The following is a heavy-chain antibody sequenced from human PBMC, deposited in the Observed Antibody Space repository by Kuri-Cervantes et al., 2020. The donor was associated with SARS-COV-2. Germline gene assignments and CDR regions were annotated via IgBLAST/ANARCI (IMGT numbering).Heavy chain of an antibody. CDR1: GFTFSYHG. V-gene: IGHV3-33*01. J-gene: IGHJ3*02. Sequence: GGSLRLSCAASGFTFSYHGMHWVRQAPGKGLEWVAVIWSDGSDKYYADSVKGRFTISRDNSKNTLYLQMNSLRAEDTAVYYCARDYYYDSSYPVGGAFDIWGQGTMVTVSS. CDR2: IWSDGSDK. CDR3: ARDYYYDSSYPVGGAFDI. D-gene: IGHD3-22*01.